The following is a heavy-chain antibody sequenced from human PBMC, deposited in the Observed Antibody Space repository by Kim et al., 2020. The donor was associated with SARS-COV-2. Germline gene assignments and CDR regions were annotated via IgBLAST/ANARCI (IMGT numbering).Heavy chain of an antibody. CDR1: GGSISSSSYY. CDR2: IYYSGST. Sequence: SETLSLTCTVSGGSISSSSYYWGWIRQPPGKGLEWIGSIYYSGSTYYNPSLKSRVTISVDTSKNQFSLKLSSVTAADTAVYYCAGDFWSGYLDWGQGTLVTVSS. J-gene: IGHJ4*02. D-gene: IGHD3-3*01. CDR3: AGDFWSGYLD. V-gene: IGHV4-39*01.